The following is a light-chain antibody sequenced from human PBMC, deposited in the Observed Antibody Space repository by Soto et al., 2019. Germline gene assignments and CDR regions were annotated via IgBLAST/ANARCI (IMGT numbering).Light chain of an antibody. CDR2: DGR. CDR1: SSDVGGYNY. CDR3: SSYTSSSPYVV. V-gene: IGLV2-14*01. Sequence: QSALTQPASVSGSPGQSITISCTGTSSDVGGYNYVSWYQPHPGKAPKLMIYDGRNRPSGVSNRFPGSKSGNTASLTISGLQAEDEADYYCSSYTSSSPYVVFGGGTKLTVL. J-gene: IGLJ2*01.